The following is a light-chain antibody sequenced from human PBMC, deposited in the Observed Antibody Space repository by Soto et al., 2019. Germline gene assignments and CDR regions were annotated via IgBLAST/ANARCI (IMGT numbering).Light chain of an antibody. V-gene: IGLV2-14*01. CDR2: EVS. J-gene: IGLJ1*01. Sequence: QSALTQPASVSGSPGQSITISCTGTSSDVGGYNYVSWFQHHPGKAPKLITYEVSYRPSGVSNRFSGSKSGDTASLTISGLQAEDEADYYCSSFTNTITRYAFGTGTKVTVL. CDR1: SSDVGGYNY. CDR3: SSFTNTITRYA.